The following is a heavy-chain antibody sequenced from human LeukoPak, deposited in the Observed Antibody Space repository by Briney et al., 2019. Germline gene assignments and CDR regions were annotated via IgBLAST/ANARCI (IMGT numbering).Heavy chain of an antibody. CDR2: IYTSGST. V-gene: IGHV4-61*02. CDR3: ARVTASSSWRYYYYYYMDV. J-gene: IGHJ6*03. D-gene: IGHD6-13*01. Sequence: SETLSLTCTVSGGSISSGSYYWSWIRQPAGKGLEWIGRIYTSGSTNYNPSLKSRVTISVDTSKNQFSLKLSSVTAADTAVYYCARVTASSSWRYYYYYYMDVWGKGTTVTVYS. CDR1: GGSISSGSYY.